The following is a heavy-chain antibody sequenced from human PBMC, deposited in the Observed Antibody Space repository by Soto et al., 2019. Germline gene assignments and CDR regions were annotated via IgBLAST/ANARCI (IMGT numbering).Heavy chain of an antibody. J-gene: IGHJ6*02. CDR3: AREGCSCSCCFLSNYYYCYGKDF. V-gene: IGHV1-46*01. CDR1: GYTFTSYY. CDR2: INSSGGST. D-gene: IGHD2-2*01. Sequence: ASVKVSCKASGYTFTSYYMHWVRQAPGQGHEWMGIINSSGGSTSYAQKFQGRVTMTRDTSTSTVYMELSSLRSDDTAVYYCAREGCSCSCCFLSNYYYCYGKDFSGQGSTVTVSS.